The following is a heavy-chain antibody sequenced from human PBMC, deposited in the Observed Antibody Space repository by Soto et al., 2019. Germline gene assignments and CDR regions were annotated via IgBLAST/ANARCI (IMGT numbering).Heavy chain of an antibody. D-gene: IGHD3-10*01. CDR3: ARGFEDPGKFDY. J-gene: IGHJ4*02. CDR1: GGSISSGDYY. Sequence: SETLSLTCTVSGGSISSGDYYWSWIRQPPGKGLEWIGYIYYSGSTYYNPSLKSRVTISVDTSKNQFSLKLSSVTAADTAVYYCARGFEDPGKFDYWGQGTLVTVSS. CDR2: IYYSGST. V-gene: IGHV4-30-4*01.